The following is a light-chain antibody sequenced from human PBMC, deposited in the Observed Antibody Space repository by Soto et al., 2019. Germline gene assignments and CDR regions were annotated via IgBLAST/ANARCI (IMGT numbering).Light chain of an antibody. Sequence: QSALTQPASVSGSPGQSITISCTGTSIDGGGYNYVSWYQQHPGKAPKLMIYEVSNRPSGVSNRFSGSKSGNTASLTISGLQAEDEADYYCSSYTSRSTLDYVYGSGTKVTVL. CDR3: SSYTSRSTLDYV. CDR2: EVS. CDR1: SIDGGGYNY. V-gene: IGLV2-14*01. J-gene: IGLJ1*01.